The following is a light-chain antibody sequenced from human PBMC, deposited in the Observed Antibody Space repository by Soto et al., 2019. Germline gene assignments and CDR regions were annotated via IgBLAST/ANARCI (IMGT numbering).Light chain of an antibody. V-gene: IGKV3D-20*02. Sequence: IVMTQSPATLSVSPGERATLSCRASQSVSSSYLAWYQQKPGQAPRLLIYDASNRATGIPARFSGSGSGTDFTLTISSLEPEDFALYYCQQRSNWPLTFGGGTKVDI. J-gene: IGKJ4*01. CDR1: QSVSSSY. CDR3: QQRSNWPLT. CDR2: DAS.